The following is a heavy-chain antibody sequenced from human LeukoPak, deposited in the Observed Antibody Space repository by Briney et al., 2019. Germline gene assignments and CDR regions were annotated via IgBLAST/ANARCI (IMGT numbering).Heavy chain of an antibody. D-gene: IGHD6-19*01. CDR3: AKGVPGSGWYSGFDAFDI. J-gene: IGHJ3*02. V-gene: IGHV3-23*01. CDR2: ISGSGGST. Sequence: GGSLRLSCAASGFTFSSFAMSWVRQAPGKGLEWGSGISGSGGSTYYADSAKGRFTISRDNSKNTLYLQTNSLRAEDTAVYYCAKGVPGSGWYSGFDAFDIWGQGTKVTVSS. CDR1: GFTFSSFA.